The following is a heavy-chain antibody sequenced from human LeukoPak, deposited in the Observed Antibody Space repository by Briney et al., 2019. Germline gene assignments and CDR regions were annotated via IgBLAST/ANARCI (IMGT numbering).Heavy chain of an antibody. CDR2: IKEDGSEK. D-gene: IGHD3-3*01. Sequence: GGSLRLSCAASGFTFSRYWMTWVRQAPGKGLEWVANIKEDGSEKYYVDSVEGRFTISRDNAKKSLYLQMNSLRAEDTAVYYCARDITYYGMDVWGQGTTVTVSS. CDR3: ARDITYYGMDV. CDR1: GFTFSRYW. V-gene: IGHV3-7*01. J-gene: IGHJ6*02.